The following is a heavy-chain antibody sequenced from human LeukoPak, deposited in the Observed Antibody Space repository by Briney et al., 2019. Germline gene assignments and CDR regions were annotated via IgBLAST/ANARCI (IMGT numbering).Heavy chain of an antibody. Sequence: SQTLSLTCAISGDSVSSNSGAWNWIRQSPSRGLEWLGRTYYRSEWYNDYAESVKSRISINPDTSKNQFSLQLDSVTPEDTAVYYCTREGREAFDIWGQGTLVTVSS. CDR1: GDSVSSNSGA. J-gene: IGHJ3*02. V-gene: IGHV6-1*01. CDR2: TYYRSEWYN. CDR3: TREGREAFDI.